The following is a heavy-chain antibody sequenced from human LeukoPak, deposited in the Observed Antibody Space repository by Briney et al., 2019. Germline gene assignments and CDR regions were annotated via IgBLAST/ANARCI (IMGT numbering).Heavy chain of an antibody. CDR2: IYYSGST. V-gene: IGHV4-59*01. D-gene: IGHD3-22*01. CDR1: GGSISSYY. J-gene: IGHJ4*02. Sequence: SETLSLTCTVSGGSISSYYWSWIRQPPGKGLEWIGYIYYSGSTDYNPSLKSRVIISVDASKNQFSLKLSSVTAADTAVYYCARSSRDSSAFYYYFDYWGQGTLVTVSS. CDR3: ARSSRDSSAFYYYFDY.